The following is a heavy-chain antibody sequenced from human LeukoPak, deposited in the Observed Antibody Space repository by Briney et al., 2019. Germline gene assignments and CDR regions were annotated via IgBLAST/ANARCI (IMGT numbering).Heavy chain of an antibody. J-gene: IGHJ5*02. CDR1: GFTFDDYA. D-gene: IGHD2-2*01. CDR2: ISWNSGSI. V-gene: IGHV3-9*01. CDR3: AKGRDKYQLLSKNWFDP. Sequence: GGSLRLSCAASGFTFDDYAMHWVRQAPGKGLEWVSGISWNSGSIGYADSVKGRFTISRDNAKDSLYLQMNSLRAEDTALYYCAKGRDKYQLLSKNWFDPWGQGTLVTVSS.